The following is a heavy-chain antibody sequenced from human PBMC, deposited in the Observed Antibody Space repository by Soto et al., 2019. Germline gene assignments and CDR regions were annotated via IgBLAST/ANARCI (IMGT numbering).Heavy chain of an antibody. Sequence: QVQLVQSGAEVKKPGASVKVSCKASGYTFTSYGISWVRQAPGQGLEWMGWISAYNGNTNYAQKLQSRVTMTTDTSTSTAYMELRSLRSDDTAVYYCAMSDCSGGSCYAGDAFDIWGQGTMVTVSS. CDR2: ISAYNGNT. V-gene: IGHV1-18*01. CDR1: GYTFTSYG. J-gene: IGHJ3*02. CDR3: AMSDCSGGSCYAGDAFDI. D-gene: IGHD2-15*01.